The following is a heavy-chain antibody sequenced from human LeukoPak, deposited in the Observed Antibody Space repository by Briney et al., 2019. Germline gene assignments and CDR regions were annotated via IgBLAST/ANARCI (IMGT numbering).Heavy chain of an antibody. CDR3: ARHDGLRYRRNRSTKSGPLDY. J-gene: IGHJ4*02. D-gene: IGHD3-9*01. V-gene: IGHV4-39*01. CDR2: IYYSGST. CDR1: GGSISSSSYY. Sequence: SETLSLTCTVSGGSISSSSYYWGWIRQPPGRGLEWIGSIYYSGSTYYNPSLKSRVTISVDTSKNQFSLKLSSVTAADTAVYYCARHDGLRYRRNRSTKSGPLDYWGQGTLVTVSS.